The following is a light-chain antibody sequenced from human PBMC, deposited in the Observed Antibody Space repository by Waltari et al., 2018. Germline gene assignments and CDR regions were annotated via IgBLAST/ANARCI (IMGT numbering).Light chain of an antibody. J-gene: IGLJ2*01. V-gene: IGLV3-21*03. CDR1: NIGSKS. Sequence: SYVLTQPPSVSVAPGKTARITCGGNNIGSKSVHWYQQKPGQAPVLAVYDDSDRPSGIPERFSGSNSGNTATLTISRVEAGDEADYYCQVWDSSSDLLFGGGTKLTVL. CDR3: QVWDSSSDLL. CDR2: DDS.